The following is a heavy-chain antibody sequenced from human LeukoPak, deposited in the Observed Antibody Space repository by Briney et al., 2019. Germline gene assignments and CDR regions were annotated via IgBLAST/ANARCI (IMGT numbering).Heavy chain of an antibody. CDR3: ARTRGVPAAHYPFYYYYYYMDV. CDR2: IFYVGDS. V-gene: IGHV4-39*07. Sequence: SETLSLTCSVSGDSVSSSSYYWGWIRQPPGKGLECIGTIFYVGDSYYNPSLKSRVTISVDTSKNQFSLKLSSVTAADTAVYYCARTRGVPAAHYPFYYYYYYMDVWGKGTTVTVSS. J-gene: IGHJ6*03. CDR1: GDSVSSSSYY. D-gene: IGHD2-2*01.